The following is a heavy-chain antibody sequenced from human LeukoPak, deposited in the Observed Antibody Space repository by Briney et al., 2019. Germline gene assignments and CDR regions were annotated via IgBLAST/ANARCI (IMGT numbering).Heavy chain of an antibody. D-gene: IGHD6-19*01. CDR2: INHSGST. CDR3: ARGIAVAGTFDY. CDR1: GGSFSGYY. J-gene: IGHJ4*02. V-gene: IGHV4-34*01. Sequence: SETLSLTCAVYGGSFSGYYWSWIRQPPGKGLEWVGEINHSGSTNYNPSLKSRVTISVDTSKNQFSLKLSSVTAADTAVYYCARGIAVAGTFDYWGQGTLVTVSS.